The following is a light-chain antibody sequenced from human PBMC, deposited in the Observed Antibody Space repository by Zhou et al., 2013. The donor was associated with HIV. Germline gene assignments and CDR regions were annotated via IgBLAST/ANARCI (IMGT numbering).Light chain of an antibody. CDR1: QNIINW. J-gene: IGKJ2*01. CDR2: KSS. CDR3: QQYNSYSPT. Sequence: DIQMTQSPSTLSASVGDTVTITCRASQNIINWLAWYQQKPGKAPRLLIYKSSTLELGVPSRFSGSGSATEFTLTISSLQPDDFATYYCQQYNSYSPTFGQGTKLEIK. V-gene: IGKV1-5*03.